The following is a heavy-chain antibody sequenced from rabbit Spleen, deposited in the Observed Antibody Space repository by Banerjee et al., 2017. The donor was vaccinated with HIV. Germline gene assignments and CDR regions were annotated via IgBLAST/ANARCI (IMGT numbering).Heavy chain of an antibody. Sequence: QLKESGGGLVQPGGSLKLSCTASGFDFSSYYMSWVRQAPGRGLEWIGYIEPVFGVTYYANWVNGRFTISSHNAQNTLYLQLNSLTAADTATYFCARGYASSSGLPPYYFNLWGPGTLVTVS. CDR3: ARGYASSSGLPPYYFNL. V-gene: IGHV1S7*01. CDR1: GFDFSSYY. J-gene: IGHJ4*01. CDR2: IEPVFGVT. D-gene: IGHD1-1*01.